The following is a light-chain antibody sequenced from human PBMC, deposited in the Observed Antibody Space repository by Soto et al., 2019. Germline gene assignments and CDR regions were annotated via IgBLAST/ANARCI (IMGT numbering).Light chain of an antibody. CDR1: QSVRSS. Sequence: EILLTQSPATLSLSPGERATLSCRASQSVRSSLAWYQQKPGQAPRLLIYDASTRATGIPGRFSGSGSGTDFPLTISNLEPEDCAVYYCQQRSSWPWTFGQGAKVEIK. CDR3: QQRSSWPWT. CDR2: DAS. V-gene: IGKV3-11*01. J-gene: IGKJ1*01.